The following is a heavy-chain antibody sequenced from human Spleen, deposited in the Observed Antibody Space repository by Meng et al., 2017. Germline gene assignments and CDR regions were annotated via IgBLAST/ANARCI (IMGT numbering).Heavy chain of an antibody. J-gene: IGHJ6*02. D-gene: IGHD2-2*01. CDR3: AKPYCGSTSCYLPYYFYPMDV. CDR2: ISSDGGIT. V-gene: IGHV3-74*01. Sequence: GGSLRLSCGASGFNFGDYNMHWVRQSPGKGLEWISRISSDGGITTYADSVKGRFTISRDNAKNTLYLQMNSLRAEDTAVYYCAKPYCGSTSCYLPYYFYPMDVWGQGTTVTVSS. CDR1: GFNFGDYN.